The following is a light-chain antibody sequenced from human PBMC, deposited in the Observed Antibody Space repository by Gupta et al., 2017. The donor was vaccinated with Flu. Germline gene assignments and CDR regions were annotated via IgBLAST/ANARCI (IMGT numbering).Light chain of an antibody. J-gene: IGKJ4*01. CDR2: DAS. V-gene: IGKV1-33*01. CDR3: QQYEDLPLT. Sequence: LNWLQQKAGKAPRLLIQDASDLRPGVPGRFSGSGSGTDFSLTIENMQPDDFATYFCQQYEDLPLTFGGGTKVEI.